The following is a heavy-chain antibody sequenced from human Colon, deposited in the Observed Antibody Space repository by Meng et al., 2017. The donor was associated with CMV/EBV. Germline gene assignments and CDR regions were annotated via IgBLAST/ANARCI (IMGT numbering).Heavy chain of an antibody. Sequence: GESLKISCAASGFSFSNTWMTWVRHIPGKGLQWVANINEDGSEIFYVDSVKGRFTVSIDNAKDSIYLQMNNLRVEDSAVYYCARDQGRYTNYVYYWGQGTVVTVSS. CDR3: ARDQGRYTNYVYY. J-gene: IGHJ4*02. CDR1: GFSFSNTW. V-gene: IGHV3-7*03. D-gene: IGHD5-18*01. CDR2: INEDGSEI.